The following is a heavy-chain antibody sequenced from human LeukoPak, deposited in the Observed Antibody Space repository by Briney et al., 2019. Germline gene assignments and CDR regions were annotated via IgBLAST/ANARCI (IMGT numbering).Heavy chain of an antibody. CDR3: AKGEGDGYNLDY. Sequence: GGSLRLSCAASGFTFSSYGMHWVRQAPGKGLEWVAVIWYDGSNKYYADSVKGRFTISRDNSKDTLYLQMNSLRAEDTAVYYCAKGEGDGYNLDYWGQGTLVTVSS. J-gene: IGHJ4*02. D-gene: IGHD5-24*01. V-gene: IGHV3-33*06. CDR2: IWYDGSNK. CDR1: GFTFSSYG.